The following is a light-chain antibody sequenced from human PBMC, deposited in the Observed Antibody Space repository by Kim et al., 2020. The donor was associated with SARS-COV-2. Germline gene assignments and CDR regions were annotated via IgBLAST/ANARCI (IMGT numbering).Light chain of an antibody. J-gene: IGKJ4*01. CDR2: GAS. Sequence: EIVMTQSPATLSVSPGERATLSCRASQSVSSNLAWYQQKPGQAPRLLIYGASTRATGIPGRFSGSGSGTEFTLTISSLQSEDFAVYYCQQYSHWPLTFGGASKV. CDR3: QQYSHWPLT. CDR1: QSVSSN. V-gene: IGKV3-15*01.